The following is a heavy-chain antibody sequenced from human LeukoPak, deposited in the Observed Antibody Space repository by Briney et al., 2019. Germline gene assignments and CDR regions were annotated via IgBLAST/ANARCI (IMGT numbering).Heavy chain of an antibody. D-gene: IGHD3-22*01. Sequence: GESLRLSCAASGFAFSNYAMSWVRQAPGKGLEWVSSLSGGGDSRYYADSVMGRFTISRDNSKNTLYLQMNSLRAEDTAVYYCAKDLEDSSGYFFGDFDHWGQGTLVTVSS. J-gene: IGHJ4*02. CDR2: LSGGGDSR. CDR1: GFAFSNYA. CDR3: AKDLEDSSGYFFGDFDH. V-gene: IGHV3-23*01.